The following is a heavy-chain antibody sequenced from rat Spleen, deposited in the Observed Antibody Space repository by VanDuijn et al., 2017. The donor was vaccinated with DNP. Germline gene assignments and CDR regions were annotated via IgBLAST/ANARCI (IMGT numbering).Heavy chain of an antibody. Sequence: EVQLVESGGDLVQPGGSLKLSCIASGFTFNNYYMTWIRQAPGKGLEWVASINTDGDSTYYPDSVKGRFTISRDNAKSTLYLQMNSLRSEDTATYYCARTYTIYSSWFPYWGQGSLVTVSS. V-gene: IGHV5-31*01. D-gene: IGHD1-2*01. CDR3: ARTYTIYSSWFPY. J-gene: IGHJ3*01. CDR1: GFTFNNYY. CDR2: INTDGDST.